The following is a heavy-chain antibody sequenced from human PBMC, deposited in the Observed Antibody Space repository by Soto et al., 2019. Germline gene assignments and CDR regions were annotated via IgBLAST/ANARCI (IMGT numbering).Heavy chain of an antibody. D-gene: IGHD3-3*01. CDR1: GGSVSSGSYY. J-gene: IGHJ6*02. V-gene: IGHV4-61*01. CDR3: ARDLEFSTYYDFWRGYDPRYYGMDV. CDR2: IYYSGST. Sequence: PSETLSLTCTVSGGSVSSGSYYWSWIRQPPGKGLEWIGYIYYSGSTNYNPSLKSRVTISVDTSKNQFSLKLSSVTAADTAVYYCARDLEFSTYYDFWRGYDPRYYGMDVWGQGTTVTVSS.